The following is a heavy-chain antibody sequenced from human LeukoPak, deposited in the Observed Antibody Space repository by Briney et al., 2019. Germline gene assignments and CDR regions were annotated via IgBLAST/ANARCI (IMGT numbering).Heavy chain of an antibody. CDR2: ISAYNGNT. Sequence: ASVKVSCKASGYTFNSYGISWVRQAPGQGLEWMGWISAYNGNTNYAQKLQGRVTMTTDTSTSTAYMELRSLRSDDTAVYYCARDSVVVVPVASFDYWGQGTLVTVSS. CDR1: GYTFNSYG. V-gene: IGHV1-18*01. D-gene: IGHD2-2*01. J-gene: IGHJ4*02. CDR3: ARDSVVVVPVASFDY.